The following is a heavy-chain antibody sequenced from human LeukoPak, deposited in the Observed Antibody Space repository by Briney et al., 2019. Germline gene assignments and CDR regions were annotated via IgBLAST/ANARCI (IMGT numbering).Heavy chain of an antibody. J-gene: IGHJ4*02. CDR1: GFTFSSYG. CDR2: ISYDGSNK. V-gene: IGHV3-30*18. Sequence: GGSLRLSCAASGFTFSSYGMHWVRQAPGKGLEWVAVISYDGSNKYYADSVKGRFAISRDNSKNTLYLQMNSLRAEDTAVYYCAKGGYYGSGSYYDFDYWGQGTLVTVSS. D-gene: IGHD3-10*01. CDR3: AKGGYYGSGSYYDFDY.